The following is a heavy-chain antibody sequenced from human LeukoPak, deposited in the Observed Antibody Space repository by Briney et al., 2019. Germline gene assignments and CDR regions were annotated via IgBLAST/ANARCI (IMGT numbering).Heavy chain of an antibody. CDR2: ISYDGSNK. V-gene: IGHV3-30-3*01. J-gene: IGHJ6*02. Sequence: GRSLKLSCAASGFTFSSYAMHWVRQAPGEGLEWVAVISYDGSNKYYADSVKGRFTISRDNSKNTLYLQMNSLRAEDTAVYYCARAKVLRYFDWLSPPYYYYGMDVWGQGTTVTVSS. CDR1: GFTFSSYA. D-gene: IGHD3-9*01. CDR3: ARAKVLRYFDWLSPPYYYYGMDV.